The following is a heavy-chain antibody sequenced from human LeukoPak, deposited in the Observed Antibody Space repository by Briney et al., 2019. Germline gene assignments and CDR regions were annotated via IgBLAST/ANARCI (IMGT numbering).Heavy chain of an antibody. J-gene: IGHJ4*02. CDR2: IYYSGST. CDR3: ARISAVIAHFDY. D-gene: IGHD2-21*01. Sequence: WVRQPPGKGLEWIGSIYYSGSTYYNPSLKSRVTISVDTSKNQFSLKLSSVTAADTAVYYCARISAVIAHFDYWGQGTLVTVSS. V-gene: IGHV4-39*01.